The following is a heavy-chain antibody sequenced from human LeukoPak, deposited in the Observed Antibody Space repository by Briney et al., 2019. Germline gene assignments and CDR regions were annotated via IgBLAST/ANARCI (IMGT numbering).Heavy chain of an antibody. D-gene: IGHD3-22*01. CDR3: ARMYYYDSSGYPDY. J-gene: IGHJ4*02. Sequence: SGPTLVNPTQTLTLTCTFSGFSLSTSGMCVSWIRQPPGKALEWLARIDWDDDKYYSTSLKTRLTISKDTSKNQVVLTMTNMDPVDTATYYCARMYYYDSSGYPDYWGQGTLVTVSS. CDR1: GFSLSTSGMC. V-gene: IGHV2-70*11. CDR2: IDWDDDK.